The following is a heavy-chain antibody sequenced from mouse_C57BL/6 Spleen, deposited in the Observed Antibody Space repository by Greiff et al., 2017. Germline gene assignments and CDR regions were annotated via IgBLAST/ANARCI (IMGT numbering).Heavy chain of an antibody. Sequence: VQLQQSGAELVRPGASVTLSCKASGYTFTDYEMHWVKQTPVHGLEWIGAIDPETGGTAYNQKFKGKAILTADKSSSTAYMELRSLTSEDSAVYYCTRYYYGSGYVPWGQGTLVTVSA. D-gene: IGHD1-1*01. CDR2: IDPETGGT. CDR3: TRYYYGSGYVP. V-gene: IGHV1-15*01. J-gene: IGHJ3*01. CDR1: GYTFTDYE.